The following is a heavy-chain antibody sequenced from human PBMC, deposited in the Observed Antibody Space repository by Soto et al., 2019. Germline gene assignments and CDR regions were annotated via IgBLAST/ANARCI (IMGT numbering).Heavy chain of an antibody. V-gene: IGHV1-69*01. CDR2: IIPIFGTA. J-gene: IGHJ5*02. Sequence: QVQLVQSGAEVKKPGSSVKVSCKASGGTFSSYAISWVRQAPGQGLEWMGGIIPIFGTANYAQKFQGRVTITADESTSTAYMELSSLRSEATAVYYCARLPSASYDSSESWFDPWGHGTLVTVSS. CDR3: ARLPSASYDSSESWFDP. D-gene: IGHD3-22*01. CDR1: GGTFSSYA.